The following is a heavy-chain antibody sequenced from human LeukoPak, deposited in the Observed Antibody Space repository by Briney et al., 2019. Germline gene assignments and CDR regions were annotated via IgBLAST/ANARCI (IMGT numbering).Heavy chain of an antibody. Sequence: ASVKVSCKASGYTFTSYYMHWVRQAPGQGLEWMGIINPSGGSTSYAQKFQGRLTMTRDTSTSTVYMELSSLRSEDTAVYYCARGLRGGIFGVVIPYFDYWGQGTLVTVSS. J-gene: IGHJ4*02. CDR2: INPSGGST. D-gene: IGHD3-3*01. CDR1: GYTFTSYY. CDR3: ARGLRGGIFGVVIPYFDY. V-gene: IGHV1-46*01.